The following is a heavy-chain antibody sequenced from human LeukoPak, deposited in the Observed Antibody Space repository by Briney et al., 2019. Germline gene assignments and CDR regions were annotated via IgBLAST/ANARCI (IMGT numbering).Heavy chain of an antibody. J-gene: IGHJ6*02. D-gene: IGHD6-13*01. CDR3: ARFILSAAAGPQIYYYYGMDV. CDR2: ISAYNGNT. Sequence: ASVKVSCKASGYTFTSYGISWVRQAPGQGLEWMGWISAYNGNTNYAQKLQGRVTMTTDTSTSTAYMELRSLRSDDTAVYYCARFILSAAAGPQIYYYYGMDVWGQGTTVTVSS. CDR1: GYTFTSYG. V-gene: IGHV1-18*01.